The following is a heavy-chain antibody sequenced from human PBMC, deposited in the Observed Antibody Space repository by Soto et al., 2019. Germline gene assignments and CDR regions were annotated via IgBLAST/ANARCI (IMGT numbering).Heavy chain of an antibody. D-gene: IGHD6-19*01. CDR1: GYTFINYY. CDR3: ARPPGYISGWHYFDL. V-gene: IGHV1-2*02. J-gene: IGHJ4*02. Sequence: ASVKVSCKASGYTFINYYMQWVRQAPGQGFEWMGRISPKSGGTNYAQKFQGRVRMTWDTSLKTAYMELSSLKSDDTAVYYCARPPGYISGWHYFDLWGQGTLVTVSS. CDR2: ISPKSGGT.